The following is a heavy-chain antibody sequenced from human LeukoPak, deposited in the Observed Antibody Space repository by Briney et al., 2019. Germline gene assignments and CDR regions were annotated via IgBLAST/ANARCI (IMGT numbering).Heavy chain of an antibody. V-gene: IGHV1-8*01. CDR1: GYPFTNYD. J-gene: IGHJ6*02. CDR2: MNPNSDNT. Sequence: ASVKVSCKASGYPFTNYDINWVRQATGQGLEWMGWMNPNSDNTIYAQKFQGRVTMTSDTSITTAYMELSSLRSEDTAVYYCARGNGYVEGAAAGTTVMDLWGQGTTVTVSS. CDR3: ARGNGYVEGAAAGTTVMDL. D-gene: IGHD6-13*01.